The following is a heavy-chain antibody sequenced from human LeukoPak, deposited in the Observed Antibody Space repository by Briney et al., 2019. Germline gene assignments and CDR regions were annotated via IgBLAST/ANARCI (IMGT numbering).Heavy chain of an antibody. D-gene: IGHD3-3*01. CDR3: ARDDFWSGLTDY. CDR2: IYYSGST. Sequence: SETLSLTCTVSGGSISSYYWSWIRQPPGKGLERIGYIYYSGSTNYNPSLKSRVTISVDTSKNQFSLKLSSVTAADTAVYYCARDDFWSGLTDYSGQGTLVTVSS. CDR1: GGSISSYY. V-gene: IGHV4-59*12. J-gene: IGHJ4*02.